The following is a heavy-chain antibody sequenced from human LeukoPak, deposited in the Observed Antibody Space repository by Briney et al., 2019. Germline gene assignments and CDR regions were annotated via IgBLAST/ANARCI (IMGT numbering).Heavy chain of an antibody. CDR3: ARGSGYYDISGYPNDY. V-gene: IGHV3-7*04. CDR2: IKQDGSEK. J-gene: IGHJ4*02. Sequence: PGGSLRLSCAASGFTFSSYWMSWVRQAPGKGLEWVANIKQDGSEKYYVDSVTGRLTISRDNAKNSLYLQMNSLRVEDTAVYYCARGSGYYDISGYPNDYWGQGTLVTVSS. D-gene: IGHD3-22*01. CDR1: GFTFSSYW.